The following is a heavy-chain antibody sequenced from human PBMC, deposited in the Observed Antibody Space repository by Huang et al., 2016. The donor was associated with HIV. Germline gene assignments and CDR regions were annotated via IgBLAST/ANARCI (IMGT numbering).Heavy chain of an antibody. D-gene: IGHD6-19*01. CDR2: ISDDGSNK. CDR1: GFTFSSFG. V-gene: IGHV3-30*03. CDR3: ARDEQWLVGAFDF. J-gene: IGHJ3*01. Sequence: QVQLVESGGGVVQPGRSLRLSCAASGFTFSSFGMTWVRQAPGKGREWVAVISDDGSNKYDADSVKGRFTISRDKSKNTLYLQMNSLRAEDTAVYYCARDEQWLVGAFDFWGQGTMVTVSS.